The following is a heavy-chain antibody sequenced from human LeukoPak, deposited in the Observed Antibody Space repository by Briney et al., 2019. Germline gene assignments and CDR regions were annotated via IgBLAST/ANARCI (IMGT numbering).Heavy chain of an antibody. CDR3: TSGLSVRRSNNTPVDY. J-gene: IGHJ4*02. V-gene: IGHV3-73*01. D-gene: IGHD1-1*01. CDR2: IRSKTYSYAT. CDR1: GFTFSGSA. Sequence: GGSLRLSCAASGFTFSGSAIHWVRQASGKGLEWVGRIRSKTYSYATAFAASVNGRFSISRDDSQNTAYLQMNSLKTEDTAVYYCTSGLSVRRSNNTPVDYWGQGTLVTASS.